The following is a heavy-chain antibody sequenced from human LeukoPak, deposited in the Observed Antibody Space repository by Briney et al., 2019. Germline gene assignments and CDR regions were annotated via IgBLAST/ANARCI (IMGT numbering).Heavy chain of an antibody. V-gene: IGHV1-69*04. Sequence: SAKLSCKASGGTFSSYAISWVRQAPGQGLEWMGRIIPILGIANYAQKFQGRVTITADKSTSTAYMELSSLRSEDTAVYYCARGWAAAGTGNWFDPWGQGTLVTVSS. CDR2: IIPILGIA. CDR3: ARGWAAAGTGNWFDP. J-gene: IGHJ5*02. CDR1: GGTFSSYA. D-gene: IGHD6-13*01.